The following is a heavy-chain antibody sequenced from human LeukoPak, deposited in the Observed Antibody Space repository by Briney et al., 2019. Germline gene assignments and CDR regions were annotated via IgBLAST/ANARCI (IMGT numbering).Heavy chain of an antibody. CDR3: MRFSKGQYYFDY. V-gene: IGHV4-39*01. J-gene: IGHJ4*02. D-gene: IGHD4-11*01. Sequence: SEALSLTCTVLGGSFSSSSYYWGWISQPPGKGLEWIGSIDYSGSTYYNPSLKSRVTISVDTSKNQFSLKLSSVTAADTAVYYCMRFSKGQYYFDYWGQGTLVTVSS. CDR1: GGSFSSSSYY. CDR2: IDYSGST.